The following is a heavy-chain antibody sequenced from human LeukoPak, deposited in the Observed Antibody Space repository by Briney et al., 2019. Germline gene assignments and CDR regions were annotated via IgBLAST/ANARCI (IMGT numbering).Heavy chain of an antibody. D-gene: IGHD2/OR15-2a*01. CDR2: ISSSGSTI. J-gene: IGHJ4*02. CDR3: ARVGSMSSY. CDR1: GFTFRSYS. Sequence: PGGSLKLSCEASGFTFRSYSMNWVRQAPGKGLEWISYISSSGSTIYYADSVKGRFTISRDNAKNSLYLQMNSLRAEDTAVYYCARVGSMSSYWGQGTLVTVSS. V-gene: IGHV3-48*03.